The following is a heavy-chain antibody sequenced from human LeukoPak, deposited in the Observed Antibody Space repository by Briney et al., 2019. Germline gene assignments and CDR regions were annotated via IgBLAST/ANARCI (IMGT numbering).Heavy chain of an antibody. CDR3: AKGIYSSGWSYFDY. J-gene: IGHJ4*01. CDR2: LSGSGITT. Sequence: RSGGSLRLSCAASGFTFSNSAMSWVRQAPGKGLEWVSTLSGSGITTYYADSVKGRFTISRDNSKNTLYLQMNTLRAEDSALYYCAKGIYSSGWSYFDYWGHGTLVTVSS. D-gene: IGHD6-19*01. V-gene: IGHV3-23*01. CDR1: GFTFSNSA.